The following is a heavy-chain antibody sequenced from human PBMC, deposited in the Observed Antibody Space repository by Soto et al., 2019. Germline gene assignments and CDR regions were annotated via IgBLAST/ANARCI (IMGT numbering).Heavy chain of an antibody. CDR2: VYYSGST. V-gene: IGHV4-39*01. D-gene: IGHD3-10*01. CDR3: ATFGKLRYYYYGLDV. Sequence: QLQLQESGPGLVKPSETLSLTCTVSGASISSPSYYWGWIRQPPGKGLEWIGTVYYSGSTYNNPSLKSRVTISVDTSKNQFSLKLNSVTAADTAVYYCATFGKLRYYYYGLDVWGQGTAVTVSS. CDR1: GASISSPSYY. J-gene: IGHJ6*02.